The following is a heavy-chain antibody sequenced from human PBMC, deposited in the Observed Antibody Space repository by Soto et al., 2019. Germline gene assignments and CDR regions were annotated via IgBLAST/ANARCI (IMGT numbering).Heavy chain of an antibody. J-gene: IGHJ4*02. Sequence: SETLSLTCTVSGGSISSSSYYWGWIRQPPGKGLEWIGIIYYSGSTYYNPSLKSRVTITRDTSASTAYVELSSLRTEDTAVYYCARGLGGYLDYLDYWGQGTLVTVSS. CDR3: ARGLGGYLDYLDY. CDR2: IYYSGST. D-gene: IGHD3-16*02. CDR1: GGSISSSSYY. V-gene: IGHV4-39*02.